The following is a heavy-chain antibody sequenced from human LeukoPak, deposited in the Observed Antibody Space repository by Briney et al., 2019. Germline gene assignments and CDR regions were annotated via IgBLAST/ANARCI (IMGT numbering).Heavy chain of an antibody. D-gene: IGHD3-22*01. J-gene: IGHJ4*02. V-gene: IGHV2-5*02. CDR2: IYWDGDE. Sequence: APSLSKPTQILTLTCTFSGSSRTTSRESVGWIRQPPGKALEWHTVIYWDGDERYSPSLESRLTNTKDTSKNQVVLTMTNVDPVDTATYYCADSGRYFYDTSGHLFDYSFNSWGQGTLVTVSS. CDR3: ADSGRYFYDTSGHLFDYSFNS. CDR1: GSSRTTSRES.